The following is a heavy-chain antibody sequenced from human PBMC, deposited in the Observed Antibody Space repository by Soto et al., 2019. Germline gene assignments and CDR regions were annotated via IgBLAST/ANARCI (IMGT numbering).Heavy chain of an antibody. V-gene: IGHV3-21*01. J-gene: IGHJ4*02. CDR1: GFTFSSYS. CDR2: ISSSSSYI. Sequence: EVQLVESGGGLVKPGGSLRLSCAASGFTFSSYSMNWVRQAPGKGLEWVSSISSSSSYIYYADSVKGRFTISRDNAKNSLYLQMNSLTAEGTAVYYCARDQPGYSYGYGLGYWGQGTLVTVSS. CDR3: ARDQPGYSYGYGLGY. D-gene: IGHD5-18*01.